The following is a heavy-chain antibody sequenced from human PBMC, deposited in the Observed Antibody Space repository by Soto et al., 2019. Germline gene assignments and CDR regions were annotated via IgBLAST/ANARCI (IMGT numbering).Heavy chain of an antibody. CDR2: ITCDGSNG. J-gene: IGHJ4*02. V-gene: IGHV3-30*03. CDR1: GFTFSSYS. CDR3: ARFVGSDSSGCFDY. Sequence: PGGSLRLSCAASGFTFSSYSMNWVRQAPGKGLEWVAVITCDGSNGDYVDSVKGRFTISRDNSKNTLYLEMNSLRAEDTAVYYCARFVGSDSSGCFDYWGQGTPVTVSS. D-gene: IGHD3-22*01.